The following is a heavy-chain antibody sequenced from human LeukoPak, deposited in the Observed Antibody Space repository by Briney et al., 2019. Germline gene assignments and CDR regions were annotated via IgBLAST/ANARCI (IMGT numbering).Heavy chain of an antibody. Sequence: GGSLRLSCAASGFTFSSYAMSGVRQAPGKGLEGVAAISGSGGSTYYADSVKGRFTISRDNSKNTLYLQMNSLRAEDTAVYYCARGSYDYVWGSYCDYWGQGTLVTVYS. V-gene: IGHV3-23*01. J-gene: IGHJ4*02. CDR3: ARGSYDYVWGSYCDY. CDR2: ISGSGGST. CDR1: GFTFSSYA. D-gene: IGHD3-16*01.